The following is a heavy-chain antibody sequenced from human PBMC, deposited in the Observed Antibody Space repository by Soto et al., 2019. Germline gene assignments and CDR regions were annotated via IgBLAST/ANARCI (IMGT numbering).Heavy chain of an antibody. CDR2: INGDGSST. Sequence: PGGSLRLSCAASGLTFSSYWMHWVRQAPGKGLVWVSRINGDGSSTMHADSVQGRFTISRDNAKNTLHLQMNSLRAEDTAVYYCVTEHRYDSSGYYYEGFDYWGQGTLVTVSS. D-gene: IGHD3-22*01. J-gene: IGHJ4*02. CDR1: GLTFSSYW. V-gene: IGHV3-74*03. CDR3: VTEHRYDSSGYYYEGFDY.